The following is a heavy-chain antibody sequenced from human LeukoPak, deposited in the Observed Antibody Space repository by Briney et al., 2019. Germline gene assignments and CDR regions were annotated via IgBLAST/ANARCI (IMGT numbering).Heavy chain of an antibody. Sequence: ASVKVSCKASGYTFTSYGISWVRQAPGQGLEWTGWISAYNGNTNYAQKLQGRVTMTTDTSTSTAYMELRSLRSDDTAVYYCARVGRTGIAVAGTGYWGQGTLVTVSS. D-gene: IGHD6-19*01. CDR1: GYTFTSYG. V-gene: IGHV1-18*01. CDR3: ARVGRTGIAVAGTGY. CDR2: ISAYNGNT. J-gene: IGHJ4*02.